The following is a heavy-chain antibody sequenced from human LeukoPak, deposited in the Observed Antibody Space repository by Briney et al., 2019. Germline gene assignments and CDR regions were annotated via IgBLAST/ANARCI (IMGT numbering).Heavy chain of an antibody. V-gene: IGHV3-23*01. CDR2: ISGSGGGT. J-gene: IGHJ3*01. CDR1: GVTFSSYV. Sequence: GGSLRLSCEASGVTFSSYVMSWVRQAPGKGPEWVSGISGSGGGTYYTDFVKGRFAISRDNSKNTLYLQMNSLRAEDSALYYCVQEGPRGLAFDVWGQGTRVTVSS. CDR3: VQEGPRGLAFDV.